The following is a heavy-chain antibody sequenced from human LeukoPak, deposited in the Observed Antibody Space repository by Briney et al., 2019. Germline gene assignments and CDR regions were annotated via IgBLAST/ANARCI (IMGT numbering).Heavy chain of an antibody. V-gene: IGHV3-21*01. CDR2: IYFTGNYI. J-gene: IGHJ4*02. CDR1: GFTFSRYS. CDR3: AREFNTVGNFDY. D-gene: IGHD3-10*01. Sequence: SGGSLRLSCVTSGFTFSRYSMRWVRQAPGKGLEWVSSIYFTGNYISYADSVKGRFTISRDNAKNSLYLQMNSLRAEDTAVYYCAREFNTVGNFDYWGQGTLVTASS.